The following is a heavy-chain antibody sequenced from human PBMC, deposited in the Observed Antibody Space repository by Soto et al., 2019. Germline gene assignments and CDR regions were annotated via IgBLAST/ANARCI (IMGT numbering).Heavy chain of an antibody. CDR1: GYTFASYD. V-gene: IGHV1-46*03. D-gene: IGHD2-15*01. Sequence: ASAWFSCSASGYTFASYDMHWVRQATGQGLEWMGIINPSGGSTSYAQKFQGRVTMTRDTSTSTVYMELSSLRSEDTAVYYCAREGCSGGSCDAFDIRGQGTMVTVSS. CDR2: INPSGGST. CDR3: AREGCSGGSCDAFDI. J-gene: IGHJ3*02.